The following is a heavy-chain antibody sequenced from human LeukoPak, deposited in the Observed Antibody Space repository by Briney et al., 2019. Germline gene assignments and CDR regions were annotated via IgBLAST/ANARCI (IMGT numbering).Heavy chain of an antibody. D-gene: IGHD1-1*01. Sequence: GGSLRLSCAASEFTFSNYWMHWVRQPPGKGLVWVSRINTDGRTTYYAGSVKGRFTISRDNAKNTLYLQLNSLRAEDTAVYYCSRAPYHWNDDLPSDVWGQGTMVTVSS. CDR1: EFTFSNYW. J-gene: IGHJ3*01. CDR3: SRAPYHWNDDLPSDV. V-gene: IGHV3-74*01. CDR2: INTDGRTT.